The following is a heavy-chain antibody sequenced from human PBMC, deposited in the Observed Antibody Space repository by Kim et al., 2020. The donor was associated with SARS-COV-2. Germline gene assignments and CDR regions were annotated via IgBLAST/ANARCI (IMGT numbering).Heavy chain of an antibody. Sequence: ADSVKGRLIISRDNSKNTLYLQMTSLRAEDTAVYYCAKDRQVLVCHGMDVWGQGTTVTVSS. V-gene: IGHV3-30-3*02. D-gene: IGHD2-2*01. CDR3: AKDRQVLVCHGMDV. J-gene: IGHJ6*02.